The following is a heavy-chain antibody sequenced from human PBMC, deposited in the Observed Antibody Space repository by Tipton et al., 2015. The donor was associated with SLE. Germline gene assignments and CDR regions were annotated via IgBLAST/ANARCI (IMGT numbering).Heavy chain of an antibody. D-gene: IGHD3-10*01. CDR1: GGSISSSSYY. Sequence: TLSLTCTVSGGSISSSSYYWGWIRQPPGTGLEWIGSIYYSGSTYYNPSLKSRVTISVDTSKNQFSLKLSSVTAADTAVYYCARLGVTMVRGVREDYFDYWGQGTLVTVSS. CDR3: ARLGVTMVRGVREDYFDY. CDR2: IYYSGST. J-gene: IGHJ4*02. V-gene: IGHV4-39*01.